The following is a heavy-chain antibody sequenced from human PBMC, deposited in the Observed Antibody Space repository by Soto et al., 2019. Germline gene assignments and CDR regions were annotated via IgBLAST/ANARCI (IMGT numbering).Heavy chain of an antibody. J-gene: IGHJ6*02. Sequence: SETLSLTCTVSGGSISSGGYYWSWIHQHPGKGLEWIGYIYYSGSTYYNPSLKSRVTISVDTSKNQFSLKLSSVTAADTAVYYCARSDDFWSGYYYGMDVWGQGTTVTVSS. CDR1: GGSISSGGYY. CDR3: ARSDDFWSGYYYGMDV. D-gene: IGHD3-3*01. V-gene: IGHV4-31*03. CDR2: IYYSGST.